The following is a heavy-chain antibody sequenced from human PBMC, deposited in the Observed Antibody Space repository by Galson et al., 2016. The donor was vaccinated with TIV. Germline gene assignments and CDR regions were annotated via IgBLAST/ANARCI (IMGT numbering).Heavy chain of an antibody. CDR3: ARERMVDATYYYYYFGMDV. Sequence: SLRLSCAASGLSVSINYMTWVRRSPGKGLEWVSLISDGGNTYYSDSVRGRFTISRDNVKNTLYLQMNSLRVEDTAVYYCARERMVDATYYYYYFGMDVWGQGTAVTVSS. D-gene: IGHD2-8*01. CDR1: GLSVSINY. V-gene: IGHV3-66*02. CDR2: ISDGGNT. J-gene: IGHJ6*02.